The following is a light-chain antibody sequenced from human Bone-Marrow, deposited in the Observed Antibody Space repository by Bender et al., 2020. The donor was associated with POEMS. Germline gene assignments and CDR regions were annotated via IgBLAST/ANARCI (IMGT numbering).Light chain of an antibody. CDR2: GDT. J-gene: IGLJ3*02. CDR1: SSNMGAGYD. V-gene: IGLV1-50*01. CDR3: VAWDASLNGWV. Sequence: QSVLTQPPSVSGAPGQRVTISCTGSSSNMGAGYDAHWYQQLPGTAPKLLIYGDTNRPSGVPDRFSGSKSGTSASLAITGLQSDDEAIYFCVAWDASLNGWVFGGGTKLTVL.